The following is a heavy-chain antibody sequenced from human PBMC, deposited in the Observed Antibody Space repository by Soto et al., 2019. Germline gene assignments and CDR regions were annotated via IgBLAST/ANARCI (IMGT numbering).Heavy chain of an antibody. CDR2: ISASCCST. CDR3: VKVYHYDSSGYFDY. CDR1: GFNFSSYA. V-gene: IGHV3-23*01. Sequence: GGSLRLSCAASGFNFSSYAMSWVRQAPGKGLEWVSAISASCCSTYYEDDVNGGSTISRNNPKNTLYLQMNSLRAEDTAVYYCVKVYHYDSSGYFDYWGQGPLVTVYS. J-gene: IGHJ4*02. D-gene: IGHD3-22*01.